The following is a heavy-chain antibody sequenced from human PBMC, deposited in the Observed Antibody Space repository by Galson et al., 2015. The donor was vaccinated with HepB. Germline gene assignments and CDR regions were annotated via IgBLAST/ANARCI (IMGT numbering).Heavy chain of an antibody. CDR3: AKGTTVTTPADY. Sequence: SLRLSCAASGFTFSSYGMHWVRQAPGKGLEWVAVISYDGSNKYYADSVKGRFTISRDNSKNTLYLQMNSLRAEDTAVYYCAKGTTVTTPADYWGQGTLVTVSS. CDR1: GFTFSSYG. D-gene: IGHD4-17*01. V-gene: IGHV3-30*18. J-gene: IGHJ4*02. CDR2: ISYDGSNK.